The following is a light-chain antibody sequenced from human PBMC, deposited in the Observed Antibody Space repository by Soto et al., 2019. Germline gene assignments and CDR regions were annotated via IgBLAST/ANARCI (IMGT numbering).Light chain of an antibody. J-gene: IGKJ1*01. V-gene: IGKV1-5*03. CDR3: QQYNYLWT. CDR2: KAS. CDR1: QSINSG. Sequence: LQMTQSPSTLSASVGDTVTITCRASQSINSGLAWYQQKPGRAPKLLIYKASSLESGVPSRFSGSGYGTEFTLTISSLLPEDFATYYCQQYNYLWTFGQVTKVEIK.